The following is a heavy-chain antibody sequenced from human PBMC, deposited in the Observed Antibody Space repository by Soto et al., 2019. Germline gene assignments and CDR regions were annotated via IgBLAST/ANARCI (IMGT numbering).Heavy chain of an antibody. V-gene: IGHV1-69*01. CDR2: IIPIFGTA. CDR3: AGDTAMVTGEDYYGMDV. D-gene: IGHD5-18*01. Sequence: QVQLVQSGAEVKKPGSSVKVSCKASGGTFSSYAISWVRQAPGQGLEWMGGIIPIFGTANYAQKFQGRVTITADESTSTAYMELSSLRSEDTAVYYCAGDTAMVTGEDYYGMDVLGQGTTVTVSS. J-gene: IGHJ6*02. CDR1: GGTFSSYA.